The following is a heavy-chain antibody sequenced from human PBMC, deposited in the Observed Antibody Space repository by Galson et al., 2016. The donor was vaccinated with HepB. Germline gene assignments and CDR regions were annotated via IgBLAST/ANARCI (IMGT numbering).Heavy chain of an antibody. CDR1: AGSIGSSGFS. D-gene: IGHD2-15*01. CDR3: ARAGLLTEASFDY. CDR2: VYRGRT. J-gene: IGHJ4*02. Sequence: SETLSLTCSVSAGSIGSSGFSWGWIRQPPGKGLEWIGTVYRGRTYYNPSLEGRVTISVAVSTDLSFLKLTSVTAADTAVYYCARAGLLTEASFDYWGQGTLVTVSS. V-gene: IGHV4-39*01.